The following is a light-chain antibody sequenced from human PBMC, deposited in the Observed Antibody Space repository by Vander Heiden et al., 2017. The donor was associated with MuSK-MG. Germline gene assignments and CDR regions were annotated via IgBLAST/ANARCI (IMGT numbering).Light chain of an antibody. CDR1: QSVSSW. J-gene: IGKJ2*01. CDR2: DAS. V-gene: IGKV1-5*01. CDR3: QQDNSNPYT. Sequence: DIQMTQSPSTLSASVGDRVTITCRASQSVSSWLAWYQQRPGKAPNLLIYDASNLGSGVPSRFSGSGSGTEFTLTISSLQPDDFATYYCQQDNSNPYTFGQGTKLXIK.